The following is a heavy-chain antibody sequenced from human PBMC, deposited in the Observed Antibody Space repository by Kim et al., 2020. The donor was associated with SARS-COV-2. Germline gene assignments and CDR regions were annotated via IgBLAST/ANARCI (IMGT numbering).Heavy chain of an antibody. Sequence: SETLSLTCTVSGGSISSGGYYWSWIRQHPGKGLEWIGYIYYSGSTYYNPSLKSRVTISVDTSKNQFSLKLSSVTAADTAVYYCARERESYGGNSAVDAFDIWGQGTMVTVSS. D-gene: IGHD4-17*01. CDR1: GGSISSGGYY. CDR2: IYYSGST. CDR3: ARERESYGGNSAVDAFDI. J-gene: IGHJ3*02. V-gene: IGHV4-31*03.